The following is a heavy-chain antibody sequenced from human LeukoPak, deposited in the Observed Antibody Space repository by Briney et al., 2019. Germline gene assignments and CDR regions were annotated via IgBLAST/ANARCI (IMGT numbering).Heavy chain of an antibody. V-gene: IGHV3-21*01. CDR2: ISSSSIYI. D-gene: IGHD4-11*01. CDR3: ARGHSNYGDYFDY. Sequence: GGSLRLSCAASGFTFSSYNMNWVRQAPGKGLEWVSSISSSSIYIYYADSVKGRFTISRDNAKSSLSLQMNSLRAEDTAVYYCARGHSNYGDYFDYWGQGILVTVSS. CDR1: GFTFSSYN. J-gene: IGHJ4*02.